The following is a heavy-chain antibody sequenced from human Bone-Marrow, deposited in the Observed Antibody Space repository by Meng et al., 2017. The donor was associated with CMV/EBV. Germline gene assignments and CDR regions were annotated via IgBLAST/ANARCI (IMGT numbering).Heavy chain of an antibody. V-gene: IGHV3-74*01. CDR2: INSDGSSR. CDR1: GFTFDDYG. CDR3: VRGANGAYGDY. J-gene: IGHJ4*02. Sequence: GGSLRLSCAASGFTFDDYGMSWVRQAPGKGLEWVSRINSDGSSRRYADSVKGRFTISRDNAKNTLYLQMNSLRAEDTAVYYCVRGANGAYGDYWGQGTLVTVSS. D-gene: IGHD4-17*01.